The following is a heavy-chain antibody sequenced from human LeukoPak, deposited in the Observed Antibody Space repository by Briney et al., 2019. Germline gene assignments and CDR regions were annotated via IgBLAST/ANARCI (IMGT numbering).Heavy chain of an antibody. V-gene: IGHV4-61*02. J-gene: IGHJ4*02. Sequence: SQTLSLTCTVSGGSISSGSYYWSWIRQPAGKGLEWIGRIYTSGSTNYNPSLKSRVTISVDTSKNQFSLKLSSVTAADTAVYYCARGTVTPWGTYFDYWGQGTLVTVSS. CDR3: ARGTVTPWGTYFDY. D-gene: IGHD4-23*01. CDR1: GGSISSGSYY. CDR2: IYTSGST.